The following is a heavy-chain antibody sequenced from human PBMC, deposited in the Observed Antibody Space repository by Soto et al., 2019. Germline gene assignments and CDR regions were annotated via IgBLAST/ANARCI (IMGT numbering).Heavy chain of an antibody. V-gene: IGHV4-4*02. CDR2: IYHSGST. CDR3: AREGGGSSGYYHY. J-gene: IGHJ4*02. CDR1: GGYLSRSTW. D-gene: IGHD3-22*01. Sequence: SETLSLTCAVSGGYLSRSTWWSWVRQPPGKGLEWIGEIYHSGSTNYNPSLKSRVTISVDKSKNQFSLKLSSVTAADTAVYYCAREGGGSSGYYHYWGQGTLVIVSS.